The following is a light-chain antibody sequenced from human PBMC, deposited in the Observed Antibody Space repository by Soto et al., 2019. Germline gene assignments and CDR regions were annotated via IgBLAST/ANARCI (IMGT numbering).Light chain of an antibody. Sequence: QSALTQPPSASVSPGQSVTLSCTGPSTDVGGYHYVSWYQQHPGKAPKLMIYEVSKRPAGVPDRFSGSKSGNTASLTVSGLQAEDEADYYCSSYAGSNNFVFGTGTKVTVL. CDR3: SSYAGSNNFV. V-gene: IGLV2-8*01. J-gene: IGLJ1*01. CDR2: EVS. CDR1: STDVGGYHY.